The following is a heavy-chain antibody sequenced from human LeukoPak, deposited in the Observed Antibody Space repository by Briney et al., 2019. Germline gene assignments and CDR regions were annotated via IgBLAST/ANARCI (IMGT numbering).Heavy chain of an antibody. CDR2: MNPNSGNT. CDR1: GYTFTSYD. D-gene: IGHD3-3*01. J-gene: IGHJ4*02. CDR3: ARGDYDFWSGYYTDY. V-gene: IGHV1-8*01. Sequence: ASVKVSCKASGYTFTSYDINWVRQATGQGLEWMGWMNPNSGNTNYAQKLQGRVTMTTDTSTSTAYMELRSLRSDDTAVYYCARGDYDFWSGYYTDYWGQGTLVTVSS.